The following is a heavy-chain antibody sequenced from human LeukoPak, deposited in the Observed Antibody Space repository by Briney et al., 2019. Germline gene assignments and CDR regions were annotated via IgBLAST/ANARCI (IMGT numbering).Heavy chain of an antibody. CDR2: IYHSVST. J-gene: IGHJ4*02. D-gene: IGHD5-24*01. CDR1: GGSISSGGYS. V-gene: IGHV4-30-2*01. CDR3: ARDGDGYRGDY. Sequence: SETLSLTCAVSGGSISSGGYSWSWIRQPPGKGLEWIGYIYHSVSTYSNPSLKSRVTISVDRYKNHFSLKLSSVTAADTAVYYCARDGDGYRGDYWGQGTLVTVSS.